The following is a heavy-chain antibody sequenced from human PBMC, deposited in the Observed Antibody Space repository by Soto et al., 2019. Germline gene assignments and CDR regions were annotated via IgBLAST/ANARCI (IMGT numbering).Heavy chain of an antibody. V-gene: IGHV4-34*01. D-gene: IGHD7-27*01. J-gene: IGHJ6*02. Sequence: PSETLSLTCAVYGWSFSGYYLSWFRQPPGKGLEWIGEINHSGITNYNPSLESRVTILLDTSKNQFSLNLRSVTAADTAVYYCARGKLRIYFYYGLDVWGQGTTVTVSS. CDR1: GWSFSGYY. CDR2: INHSGIT. CDR3: ARGKLRIYFYYGLDV.